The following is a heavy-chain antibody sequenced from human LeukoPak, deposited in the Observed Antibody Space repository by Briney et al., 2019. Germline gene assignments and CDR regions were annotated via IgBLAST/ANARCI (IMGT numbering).Heavy chain of an antibody. CDR2: ISAYNGNT. D-gene: IGHD3-22*01. CDR3: ARGGEYYYDSSGLGEDY. Sequence: ASVKVSCKASGYTFTSYGISWVRQAPGQGLEWMGWISAYNGNTNYAQKLQGRVTMTTDTSTGTAYMELRSLRSDDTAVYYCARGGEYYYDSSGLGEDYWGQGTLVTVSS. CDR1: GYTFTSYG. V-gene: IGHV1-18*01. J-gene: IGHJ4*02.